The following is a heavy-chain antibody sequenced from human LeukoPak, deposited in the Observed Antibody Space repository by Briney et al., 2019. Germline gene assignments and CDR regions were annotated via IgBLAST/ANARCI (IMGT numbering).Heavy chain of an antibody. CDR3: ARERCSGGSCFSEGWFDP. Sequence: ASVEVSCKASGYTFTGYYMHWVRQAPGQGLEWMGWINPNSGGTNYAQKFQGRVTMTRDTSISTAYMELSRLRSDDTAVYYCARERCSGGSCFSEGWFDPWGQGTLVTVSS. V-gene: IGHV1-2*02. CDR2: INPNSGGT. CDR1: GYTFTGYY. D-gene: IGHD2-15*01. J-gene: IGHJ5*02.